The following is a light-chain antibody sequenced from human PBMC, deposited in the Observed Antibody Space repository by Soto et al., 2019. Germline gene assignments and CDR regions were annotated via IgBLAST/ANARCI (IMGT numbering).Light chain of an antibody. CDR1: TSNIGAPYD. CDR3: CSYTGSSVV. CDR2: GDN. Sequence: QSVLTQPPSVSGAPGQRVSISCTGSTSNIGAPYDVHWYQHLPGTAPKLLIYGDNNRPSGVPDRFSGSKSGTSASLAITRLQAEDEADYYCCSYTGSSVVFGGGTKLTVL. V-gene: IGLV1-40*01. J-gene: IGLJ2*01.